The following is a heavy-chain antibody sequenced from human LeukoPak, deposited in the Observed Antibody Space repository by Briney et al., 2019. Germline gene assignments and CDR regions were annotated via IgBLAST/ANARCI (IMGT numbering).Heavy chain of an antibody. J-gene: IGHJ4*02. CDR3: ARVNDYDFYFDY. D-gene: IGHD3-3*01. CDR1: GGSISSSSHY. Sequence: PSETLSLTCTVSGGSISSSSHYWGWIRQPPGKGLEWIGNIYYSGSTYYNPSLKSRVTISVDTSKNQFSLKLSSVTAADTAVYYCARVNDYDFYFDYWGQGTLVTVSS. V-gene: IGHV4-39*07. CDR2: IYYSGST.